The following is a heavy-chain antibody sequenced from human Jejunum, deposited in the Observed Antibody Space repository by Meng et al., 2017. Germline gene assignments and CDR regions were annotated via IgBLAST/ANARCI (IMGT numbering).Heavy chain of an antibody. CDR2: IHHTGNI. D-gene: IGHD6-13*01. V-gene: IGHV4-4*02. CDR3: ARDLLGPVIAATGSFDP. Sequence: GRCLLKPSGPLALTCAGAVASIRDNNWWSWVRQAPGKGLEWIGEIHHTGNINYNASLMSRVTMSLDKPKNQFSLEVTSVTDADTAVYYCARDLLGPVIAATGSFDPWGQGTLVTVSS. J-gene: IGHJ5*02. CDR1: VASIRDNNW.